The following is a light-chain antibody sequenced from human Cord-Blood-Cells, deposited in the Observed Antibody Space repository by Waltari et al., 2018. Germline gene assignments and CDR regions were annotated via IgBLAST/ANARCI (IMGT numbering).Light chain of an antibody. CDR2: EGS. CDR1: SSDVGSYNL. J-gene: IGLJ3*02. CDR3: CSYAGSSTWV. V-gene: IGLV2-23*01. Sequence: QSALTQPASVSGSPGQSITISCTGTSSDVGSYNLVSWYPQHPGKAPKLMIYEGSKWPSGVSNRFSGSKSGNTASLTISGLQAEDEADYYCCSYAGSSTWVFGGGTKLTVL.